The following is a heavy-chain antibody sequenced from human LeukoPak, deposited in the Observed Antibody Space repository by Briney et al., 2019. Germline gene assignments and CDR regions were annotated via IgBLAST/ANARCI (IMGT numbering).Heavy chain of an antibody. CDR2: IWYDGSNK. J-gene: IGHJ4*02. D-gene: IGHD5-24*01. V-gene: IGHV3-33*01. Sequence: PGRSLRLPCAASGFTFSSYGMHWVRQAPGKGLEWVAAIWYDGSNKYYADSVKGRFTISRDNSKNTLYLQMNSLRAEDTAVYYCARVRDGYKDYWGQGTLVTVST. CDR1: GFTFSSYG. CDR3: ARVRDGYKDY.